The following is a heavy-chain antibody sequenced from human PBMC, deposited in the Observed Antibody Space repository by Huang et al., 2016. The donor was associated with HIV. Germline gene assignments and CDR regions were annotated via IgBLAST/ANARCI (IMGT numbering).Heavy chain of an antibody. J-gene: IGHJ6*03. V-gene: IGHV4-39*01. CDR2: IYYIGNV. CDR1: GGSISSSSYD. Sequence: QLQLQESGPGLVKPSETLSLTCTVSGGSISSSSYDWGWIRQSPGKGLEWIGSIYYIGNVDYNPSLKSRVTMSVDRSSNQFSLKMHSVTAADTAVYYCASRTTVTTTSNYHYFYMDVWGKGTTVIVSS. CDR3: ASRTTVTTTSNYHYFYMDV. D-gene: IGHD4-17*01.